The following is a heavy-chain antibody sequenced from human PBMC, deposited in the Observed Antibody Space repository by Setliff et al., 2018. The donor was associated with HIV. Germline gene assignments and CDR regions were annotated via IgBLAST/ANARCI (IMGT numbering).Heavy chain of an antibody. CDR3: ARDRGGSYTPLDY. V-gene: IGHV3-48*01. J-gene: IGHJ4*02. D-gene: IGHD1-26*01. CDR1: GFTFSSYA. Sequence: SLRLSCAASGFTFSSYAMNWVRQAPGKGLEWVSYINNISSTIYYADSVKGRFTISRDNAKNSLYLQMNSLRAEDTAVYYCARDRGGSYTPLDYWGQGTLVTVSS. CDR2: INNISSTI.